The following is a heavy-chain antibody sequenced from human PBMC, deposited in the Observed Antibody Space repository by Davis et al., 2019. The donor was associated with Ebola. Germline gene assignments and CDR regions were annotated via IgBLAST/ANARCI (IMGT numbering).Heavy chain of an antibody. J-gene: IGHJ4*02. CDR3: ARVSAFGY. V-gene: IGHV3-23*01. CDR1: GFTFSSYA. D-gene: IGHD2-8*01. Sequence: GRSLKISCAASGFTFSSYAMGWVRQAPGKGLEWVSGVSGSGGSTYYADSVRGRFSISRDNSKNTLYLQMNSLRAEDTAVYYCARVSAFGYWGQGTLVTVSS. CDR2: VSGSGGST.